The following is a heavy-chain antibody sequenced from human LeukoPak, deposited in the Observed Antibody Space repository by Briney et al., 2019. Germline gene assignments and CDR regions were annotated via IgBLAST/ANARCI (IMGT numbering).Heavy chain of an antibody. V-gene: IGHV3-7*01. CDR2: IKQDGSEK. J-gene: IGHJ4*02. D-gene: IGHD5-24*01. CDR1: GFTFSDYW. Sequence: PGGSLRLSCVGCGFTFSDYWMSWVRQAPGKGLEWVANIKQDGSEKDYVDPLKGRFTISRDNAKNSLYLQMNSLRAEDTAVYYCARWLELMRNFDWWGQGTLVTVSS. CDR3: ARWLELMRNFDW.